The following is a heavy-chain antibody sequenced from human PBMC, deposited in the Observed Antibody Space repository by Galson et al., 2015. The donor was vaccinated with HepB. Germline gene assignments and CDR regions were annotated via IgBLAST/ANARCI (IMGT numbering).Heavy chain of an antibody. Sequence: SCKASGYTFTSYAMHWVRQAPGQRLEWMGWINAGNGNTKYSQKFQGRVTITRDTSASTAYMELSSLRSEDTAVYYCARGAAIFMGAFDIWGQGTMVTVSS. V-gene: IGHV1-3*01. J-gene: IGHJ3*02. D-gene: IGHD2-2*01. CDR3: ARGAAIFMGAFDI. CDR2: INAGNGNT. CDR1: GYTFTSYA.